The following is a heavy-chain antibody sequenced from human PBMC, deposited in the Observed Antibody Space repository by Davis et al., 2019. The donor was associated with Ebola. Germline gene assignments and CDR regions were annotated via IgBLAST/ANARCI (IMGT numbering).Heavy chain of an antibody. V-gene: IGHV1-18*04. CDR3: ARLILGPGIGENWFDP. J-gene: IGHJ5*02. CDR1: GYTFTSYG. Sequence: ASVKVSCKASGYTFTSYGISWVRQAPGQGLEWMGWISAYNGNTNYAQKLQGRVTMTTDTSTSTAYMELRSLRSDDTAVYYCARLILGPGIGENWFDPWGQGTLVTVSS. D-gene: IGHD1-26*01. CDR2: ISAYNGNT.